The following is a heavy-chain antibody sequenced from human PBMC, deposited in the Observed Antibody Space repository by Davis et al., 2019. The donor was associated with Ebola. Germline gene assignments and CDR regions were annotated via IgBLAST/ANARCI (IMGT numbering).Heavy chain of an antibody. J-gene: IGHJ5*02. CDR3: ARGPSVSGLDP. V-gene: IGHV4-34*01. CDR1: GGSFSGYY. D-gene: IGHD2-15*01. CDR2: INHSGST. Sequence: SETLSLTCAVYGGSFSGYYWSWIRQPPGKGLEWIGEINHSGSTNYNPSLKSRVTISVDTSKNQFSLKLSSVTAADTAVYYCARGPSVSGLDPWGQGTLVTVSS.